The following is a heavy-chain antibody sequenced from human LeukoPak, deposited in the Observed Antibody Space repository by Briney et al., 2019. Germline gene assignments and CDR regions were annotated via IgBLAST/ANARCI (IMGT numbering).Heavy chain of an antibody. CDR3: ARVTGIPGTTFGY. D-gene: IGHD1-7*01. CDR1: GFTFRSDS. CDR2: ISSSSSYI. V-gene: IGHV3-21*01. J-gene: IGHJ4*02. Sequence: GGSLRLSCAASGFTFRSDSMNWVRQAPGKGLEWVSSISSSSSYIYYADSGKGRFTISRDNANNLPYLQMHRLSAEDTAVYYCARVTGIPGTTFGYWGQGTLVTVSS.